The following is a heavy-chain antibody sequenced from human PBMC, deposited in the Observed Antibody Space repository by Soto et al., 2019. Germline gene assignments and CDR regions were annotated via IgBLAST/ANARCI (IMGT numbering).Heavy chain of an antibody. CDR2: IYPGDSDT. CDR3: ARRDCSGGSCYSDYFDY. J-gene: IGHJ4*02. D-gene: IGHD2-15*01. CDR1: GYSFTSYW. Sequence: PGESLKISCNGSGYSFTSYWIGWVRQMPGKGLEWMGIIYPGDSDTRYSPSFQGQVTISADKSISTAYLQWSSLKASETAMYYCARRDCSGGSCYSDYFDYWGQGTLVTVSS. V-gene: IGHV5-51*01.